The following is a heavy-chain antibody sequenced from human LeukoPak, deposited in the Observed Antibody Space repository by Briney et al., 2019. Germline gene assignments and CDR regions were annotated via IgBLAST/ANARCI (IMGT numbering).Heavy chain of an antibody. CDR2: IYPGDSDT. CDR1: GYSFTSYW. D-gene: IGHD3-3*01. CDR3: ARSDDFWSGYSSD. Sequence: GESLKISCMGSGYSFTSYWIGWVRQMPGKGLEWRGIIYPGDSDTRYSPSFQGQVTISADKSISTAYLQWSSLKASDTAMYYCARSDDFWSGYSSDWGQGTLVTVSS. J-gene: IGHJ1*01. V-gene: IGHV5-51*01.